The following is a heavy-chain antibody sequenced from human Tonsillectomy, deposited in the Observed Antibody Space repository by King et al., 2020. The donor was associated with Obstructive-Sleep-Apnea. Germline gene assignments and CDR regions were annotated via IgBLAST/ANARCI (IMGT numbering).Heavy chain of an antibody. CDR2: INHSGST. V-gene: IGHV4-34*01. D-gene: IGHD6-13*01. CDR1: GRSFSDYY. CDR3: ARGSGAAAVNWFDP. Sequence: HVQLQQWGAGLLKPSETLSLTCSVYGRSFSDYYWSWIRQPPGKGLEWIGEINHSGSTNYNPSLKIRVTISADTSNNQFSLKLSSVTAADTAVYYCARGSGAAAVNWFDPWGQGTLVTVSS. J-gene: IGHJ5*02.